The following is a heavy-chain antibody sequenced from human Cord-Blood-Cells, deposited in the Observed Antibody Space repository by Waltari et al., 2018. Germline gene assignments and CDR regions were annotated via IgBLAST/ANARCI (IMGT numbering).Heavy chain of an antibody. CDR3: ARGGATNAFDI. V-gene: IGHV3-33*01. J-gene: IGHJ3*02. CDR1: GFTLSSYG. D-gene: IGHD1-26*01. CDR2: IWYDGSNK. Sequence: QVQLVESGGGVVQPGRSLRLSCAASGFTLSSYGMHWVRQAPGKGLEWVAVIWYDGSNKYYADSVKGRFTISRDNSKNTLYLQMNSLRAEDTAVYYCARGGATNAFDIWGQGTMVTVSS.